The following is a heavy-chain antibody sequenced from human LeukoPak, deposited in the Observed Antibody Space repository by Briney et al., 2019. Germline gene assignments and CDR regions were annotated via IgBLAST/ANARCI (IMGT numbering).Heavy chain of an antibody. D-gene: IGHD3-22*01. CDR3: ARGLLKYYDSSAHPGDY. V-gene: IGHV4-34*01. CDR1: GGSFSGYY. J-gene: IGHJ4*02. Sequence: SETLSLTCAVYGGSFSGYYWSWIRQPPEKGLEWIGEINHSGSTNYNPSLKSRVTISVDTSKNQFSLKLSSVTAADTAVYYCARGLLKYYDSSAHPGDYWGQGTLVTVSS. CDR2: INHSGST.